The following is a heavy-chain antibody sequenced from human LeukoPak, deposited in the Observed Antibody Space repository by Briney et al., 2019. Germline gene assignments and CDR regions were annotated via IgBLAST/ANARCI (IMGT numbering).Heavy chain of an antibody. CDR2: INPNSGGT. Sequence: APVKVSCKASGYTFTGYYIHWVRQAPVQGLEWMGWINPNSGGTNDAQKFQGRVTMTTDTSISTAYMELNRLRSDDTAVYYCARGGWSGYSYGSEPEKYFDYWGQGTLVTVSS. J-gene: IGHJ4*02. CDR1: GYTFTGYY. D-gene: IGHD5-18*01. V-gene: IGHV1-2*02. CDR3: ARGGWSGYSYGSEPEKYFDY.